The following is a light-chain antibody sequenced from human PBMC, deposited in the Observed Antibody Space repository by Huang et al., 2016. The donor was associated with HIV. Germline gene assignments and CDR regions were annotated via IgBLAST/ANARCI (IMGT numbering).Light chain of an antibody. CDR3: QQSYSLLT. CDR1: QSISSY. Sequence: DIQMTQSPSSLSASVGDRVTITCRASQSISSYLNWYQQKPGKAPKLLIYAASSLQSGVPSRLSVSGSGTDFTLTISSLQPEDFATYYCQQSYSLLTFGGGTKVEIK. CDR2: AAS. J-gene: IGKJ4*01. V-gene: IGKV1-39*01.